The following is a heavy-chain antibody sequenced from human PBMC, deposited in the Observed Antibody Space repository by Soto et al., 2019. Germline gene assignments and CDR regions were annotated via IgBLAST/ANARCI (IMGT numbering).Heavy chain of an antibody. V-gene: IGHV3-66*01. CDR3: ARESNRIRGVGSDY. Sequence: EVQLVQSGGGLVQPGGSLRLSCAASGFIVSGNYMSWVRQTPGKGLECVSVIYDDTTYYADSVKGRFTISRDSSKSSLFLQMNSLRVEDTAVYYCARESNRIRGVGSDYWGQGTLVTVSS. D-gene: IGHD3-10*01. J-gene: IGHJ4*02. CDR2: IYDDTT. CDR1: GFIVSGNY.